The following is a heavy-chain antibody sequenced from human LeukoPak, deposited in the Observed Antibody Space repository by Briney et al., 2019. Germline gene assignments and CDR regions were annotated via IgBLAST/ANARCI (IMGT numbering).Heavy chain of an antibody. Sequence: GGSLKLSCAASGFTFSSYWMNWVRQAPGKGLVWVSRIASDGSSTTYADSVKGRFTISKDNAKNTVYLQMNSLRAEDTAVYYCVSFYETYWGRGILVTVSS. CDR2: IASDGSST. J-gene: IGHJ4*02. CDR3: VSFYETY. CDR1: GFTFSSYW. V-gene: IGHV3-74*01. D-gene: IGHD2/OR15-2a*01.